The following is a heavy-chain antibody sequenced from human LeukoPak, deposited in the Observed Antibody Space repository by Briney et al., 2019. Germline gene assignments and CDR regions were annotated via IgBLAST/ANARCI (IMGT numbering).Heavy chain of an antibody. CDR2: IIPILGIA. Sequence: SVKVSRKASGGTFSSYAISWVRQAPGQGLEWMGRIIPILGIANYAQKFQGRVTITADKSTSTAYMELSSLRSEDTAVYYCARDHTQYSRGWYHTDYWGQGTLVTVSS. CDR3: ARDHTQYSRGWYHTDY. J-gene: IGHJ4*02. CDR1: GGTFSSYA. D-gene: IGHD6-19*01. V-gene: IGHV1-69*04.